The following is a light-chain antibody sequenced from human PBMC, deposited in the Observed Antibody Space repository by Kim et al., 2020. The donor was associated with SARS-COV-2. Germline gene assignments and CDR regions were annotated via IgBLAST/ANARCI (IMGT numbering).Light chain of an antibody. CDR3: MQGTHWYS. J-gene: IGKJ2*03. V-gene: IGKV2-30*01. CDR2: EVS. Sequence: GQPAGISCRSSQSLVYRDGRTYLNWFHQRPGQSPRRLIYEVSNRDFGVPDRFSGSGSGTDFTLEISRVEAEDVGVYYCMQGTHWYSFGQGTKLEI. CDR1: QSLVYRDGRTY.